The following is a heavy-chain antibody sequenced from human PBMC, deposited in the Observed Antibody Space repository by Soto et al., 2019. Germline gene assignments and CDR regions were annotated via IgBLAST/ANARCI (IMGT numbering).Heavy chain of an antibody. J-gene: IGHJ5*02. Sequence: PSETLSLTCAVSGDSINNSHWWSWVRQTPGKGLEWIGETYHSGTTNYNPSLKTRVTISIDKSQNQFSLKMNSVTAADTAVYYCAREVNSSPARGPNWFDPWGQGTLVTVSS. CDR1: GDSINNSHW. CDR3: AREVNSSPARGPNWFDP. D-gene: IGHD6-13*01. CDR2: TYHSGTT. V-gene: IGHV4-4*02.